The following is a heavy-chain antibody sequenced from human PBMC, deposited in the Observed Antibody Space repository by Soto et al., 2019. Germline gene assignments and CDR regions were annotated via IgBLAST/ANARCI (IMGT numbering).Heavy chain of an antibody. CDR2: IWYDGSNK. V-gene: IGHV3-33*01. Sequence: QVQLVESGGGVVQPGRSLRLSCAASGFTFSSYGMHWVRQAPGKGLEWVAVIWYDGSNKYYADSVKGRFTIPRDNSKNTLYLQMNSLRAEDTAVYYCARDSSPRREFDYWGQGTLATVSS. D-gene: IGHD1-26*01. CDR1: GFTFSSYG. CDR3: ARDSSPRREFDY. J-gene: IGHJ4*02.